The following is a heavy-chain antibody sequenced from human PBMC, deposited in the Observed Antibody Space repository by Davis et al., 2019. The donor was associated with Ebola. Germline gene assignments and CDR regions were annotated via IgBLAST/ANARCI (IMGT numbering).Heavy chain of an antibody. CDR1: GGSFSGYY. Sequence: SETLSLTCAVYGGSFSGYYWSWIRQPPGKGLEWIGEINHSGSTNYNPYLKSRVTISVDTSKNQFSLKLSSVTAADTAVYYCLVRRAAIGGWNWFDPWGQGTLVTVSS. CDR2: INHSGST. V-gene: IGHV4-34*01. CDR3: LVRRAAIGGWNWFDP. J-gene: IGHJ5*02. D-gene: IGHD2-2*02.